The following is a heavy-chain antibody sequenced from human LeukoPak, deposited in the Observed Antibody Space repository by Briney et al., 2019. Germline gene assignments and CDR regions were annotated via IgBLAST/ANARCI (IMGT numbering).Heavy chain of an antibody. CDR3: AKDRHAPGRYCSSTTCFPFDP. D-gene: IGHD2-2*01. V-gene: IGHV3-23*01. CDR1: GFTFNTYT. CDR2: ISGSGGST. Sequence: PGGSLRLSCAASGFTFNTYTMNWVRQAPGKGLEWVSGISGSGGSTYYADSVKGRFTISRDNSKNTLYLQMNSLRAEDTAVYYCAKDRHAPGRYCSSTTCFPFDPWGQGTLVTVSS. J-gene: IGHJ5*02.